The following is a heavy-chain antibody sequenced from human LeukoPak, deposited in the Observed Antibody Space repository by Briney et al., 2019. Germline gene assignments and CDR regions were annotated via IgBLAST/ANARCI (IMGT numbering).Heavy chain of an antibody. Sequence: TSETLSLTCTVSGGSISSSSYYWSWIRQPPGKGLEWIGYIYYSGSTNYNPSLKSRVTISVDTSKNQFSLKLSSVTAADTAVYYCARHVVPAAKMSGWFDSWGQGTPVTVSS. CDR1: GGSISSSSYY. J-gene: IGHJ5*01. CDR2: IYYSGST. V-gene: IGHV4-61*05. D-gene: IGHD2-2*01. CDR3: ARHVVPAAKMSGWFDS.